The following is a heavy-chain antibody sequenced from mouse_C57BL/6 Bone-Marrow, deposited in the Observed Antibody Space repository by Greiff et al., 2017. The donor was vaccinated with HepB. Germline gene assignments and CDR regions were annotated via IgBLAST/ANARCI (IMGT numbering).Heavy chain of an antibody. V-gene: IGHV1-15*01. J-gene: IGHJ2*01. CDR1: GYTFTDYE. Sequence: VQLQESGAELVRPGASVTLSCKASGYTFTDYEMHWVKQTPVHGLEWIGAIDPETGGTAYNQKFKGKAILTADKSSSTAYMELRSLTSEDSAVYYCTRSLDYYGWGQGTTLTVSS. CDR3: TRSLDYYG. D-gene: IGHD1-1*01. CDR2: IDPETGGT.